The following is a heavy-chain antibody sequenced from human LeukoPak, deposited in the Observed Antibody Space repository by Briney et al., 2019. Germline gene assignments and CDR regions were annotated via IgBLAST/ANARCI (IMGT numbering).Heavy chain of an antibody. CDR2: IVPIFGTA. V-gene: IGHV1-69*06. Sequence: SVKVSCKASGGTFSSYAISWVRQAPGQGLEWMRGIVPIFGTANYAQKFQGRVTITADKSTSTAYMELSSLRSEDTAVYYCARSVALSSRDRYYYYYYMDVWGKGTTVTVSS. J-gene: IGHJ6*03. CDR3: ARSVALSSRDRYYYYYYMDV. CDR1: GGTFSSYA. D-gene: IGHD2-15*01.